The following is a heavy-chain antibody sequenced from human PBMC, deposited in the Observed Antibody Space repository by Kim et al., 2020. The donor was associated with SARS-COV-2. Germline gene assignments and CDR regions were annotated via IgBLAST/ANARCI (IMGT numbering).Heavy chain of an antibody. CDR1: GFTFSSYA. CDR3: AKGAGPYYYDSSGYYLNYFDY. Sequence: GGSLRLSCAASGFTFSSYAMSWVRQAPGKGLEWVSAISGSGGSTYYADSVKGRFTISRDNSKNTLYLQMNSLRAEDTAVYYCAKGAGPYYYDSSGYYLNYFDYWGQGTLVTVSS. V-gene: IGHV3-23*01. D-gene: IGHD3-22*01. J-gene: IGHJ4*02. CDR2: ISGSGGST.